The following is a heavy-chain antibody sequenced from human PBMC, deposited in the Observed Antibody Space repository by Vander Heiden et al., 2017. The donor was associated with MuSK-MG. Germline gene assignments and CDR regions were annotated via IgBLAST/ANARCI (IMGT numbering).Heavy chain of an antibody. V-gene: IGHV3-48*03. CDR3: ARVGDSSGYSDY. D-gene: IGHD3-22*01. Sequence: ELQLVDSGGGLVQPGGSLRLSCAPSGVTFSSYEMNWVRQAPGKGLEWVSYISSSGSTIYYAYAVKGRFTISRDNAKNSLYLQMKRLRAEDTAVYYCARVGDSSGYSDYWGQGTLVTVSS. J-gene: IGHJ4*02. CDR2: ISSSGSTI. CDR1: GVTFSSYE.